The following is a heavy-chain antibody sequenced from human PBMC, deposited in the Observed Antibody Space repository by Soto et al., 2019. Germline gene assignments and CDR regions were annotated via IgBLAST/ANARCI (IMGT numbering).Heavy chain of an antibody. D-gene: IGHD1-26*01. CDR3: AGEKVGTTGIDF. CDR1: GYTFTGYD. J-gene: IGHJ4*02. CDR2: MNPNSGNT. V-gene: IGHV1-8*01. Sequence: QAQLVQSGAEVKKPGASVKVSCKASGYTFTGYDINWVRQATGQGLEWMGWMNPNSGNTGYAQNFQGRVTMTRDNSITTAYMELTSLRDDDSPVYYCAGEKVGTTGIDFWGQGTLVTVSS.